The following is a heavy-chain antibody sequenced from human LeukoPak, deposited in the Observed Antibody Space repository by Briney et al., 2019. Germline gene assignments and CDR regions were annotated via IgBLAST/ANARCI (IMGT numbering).Heavy chain of an antibody. V-gene: IGHV3-66*02. Sequence: PGGSLRLSCAASGFSFSIYSMNWVRQAPGKGLEWVSVIYSGGSTYYADSVKGRFTISRDNSKNTLYLQMNSLRAEDTAVYYCARSHQQQLTLDYWGQGTLVTVSS. J-gene: IGHJ4*02. CDR1: GFSFSIYS. CDR3: ARSHQQQLTLDY. D-gene: IGHD6-13*01. CDR2: IYSGGST.